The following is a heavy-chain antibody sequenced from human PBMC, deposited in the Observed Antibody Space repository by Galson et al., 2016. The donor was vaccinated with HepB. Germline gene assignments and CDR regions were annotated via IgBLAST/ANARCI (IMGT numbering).Heavy chain of an antibody. V-gene: IGHV3-7*01. CDR3: ARGAAAFDY. Sequence: SLRLSCATSGFNFTKYWMSWARQAPGKGLEWVADIKPDGSETHYADSVKGRLTISRDNARISVYLQLNNLRVEDTGVYYCARGAAAFDYWGQGALVTVSS. D-gene: IGHD6-25*01. CDR2: IKPDGSET. J-gene: IGHJ4*02. CDR1: GFNFTKYW.